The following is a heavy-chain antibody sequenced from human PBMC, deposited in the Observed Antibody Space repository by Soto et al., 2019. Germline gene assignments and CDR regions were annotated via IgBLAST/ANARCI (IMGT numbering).Heavy chain of an antibody. CDR2: INHSGST. D-gene: IGHD7-27*01. V-gene: IGHV4-34*01. CDR3: ARANWYSEY. Sequence: SETLSLTCAVYGWSFSGYYWSWIRQPPGKGLEWIGEINHSGSTNYNPSLKSRVTMSVDTSKNQLSLKLTSVTAADTAMYYCARANWYSEYWGQGTLVTVSS. CDR1: GWSFSGYY. J-gene: IGHJ4*02.